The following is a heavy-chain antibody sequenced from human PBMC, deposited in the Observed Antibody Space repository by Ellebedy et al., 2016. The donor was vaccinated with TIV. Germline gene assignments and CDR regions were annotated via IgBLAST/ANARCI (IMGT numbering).Heavy chain of an antibody. J-gene: IGHJ4*02. Sequence: GGSLRLSXAASGFTFDDYAMHWVRQAPGKGLEWVSGISWNSGSIGYADSVKGRFTISRDNAKNSLYLQMNSLRAEDTALYYCAKEYDSSGYYSMNFDYWGQGTLVTVSS. V-gene: IGHV3-9*01. D-gene: IGHD3-22*01. CDR3: AKEYDSSGYYSMNFDY. CDR1: GFTFDDYA. CDR2: ISWNSGSI.